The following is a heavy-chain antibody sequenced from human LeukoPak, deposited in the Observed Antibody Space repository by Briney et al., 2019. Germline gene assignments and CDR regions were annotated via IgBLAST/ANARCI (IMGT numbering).Heavy chain of an antibody. CDR2: IYYSGST. D-gene: IGHD6-19*01. J-gene: IGHJ4*02. Sequence: LETLSLTCTVPGGSISSYSWSWIRQPPGKGLECIGYIYYSGSTNYNPSLKSRLTISVDTSKNQFSLELSSVTAADTAVYYCARRDNSGWNYFDFWGQGILVTVSS. CDR3: ARRDNSGWNYFDF. CDR1: GGSISSYS. V-gene: IGHV4-59*08.